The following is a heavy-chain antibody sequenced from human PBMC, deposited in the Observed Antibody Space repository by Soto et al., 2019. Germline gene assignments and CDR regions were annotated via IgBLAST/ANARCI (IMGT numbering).Heavy chain of an antibody. V-gene: IGHV1-69*01. D-gene: IGHD3-22*01. J-gene: IGHJ5*02. Sequence: QVQLVQSGAEVKKPGSSVKVSCKASGGTFSSYAISWVRQAPGQGLEWMGGIIPIFGTANYAQKFHGRVTITEDESTSTAYMELSSLRSEDTAVYYCARGSRRPYYYDSSGLGGWFDPWGQGTLVTVTS. CDR1: GGTFSSYA. CDR3: ARGSRRPYYYDSSGLGGWFDP. CDR2: IIPIFGTA.